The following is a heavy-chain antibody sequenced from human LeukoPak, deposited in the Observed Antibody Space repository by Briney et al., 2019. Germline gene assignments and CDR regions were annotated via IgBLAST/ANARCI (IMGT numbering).Heavy chain of an antibody. J-gene: IGHJ4*02. Sequence: PGGSLRLSCAASGFTFSSYGMHWVRQAPGKGLEWVAVISYDGSNKYYADSVKGRFTISRDNSKNTLYLQMNSLRAEDTAVYYCARPAYRGIAVAGFDYWGQGTLVTVSS. CDR2: ISYDGSNK. CDR1: GFTFSSYG. V-gene: IGHV3-30*03. D-gene: IGHD6-19*01. CDR3: ARPAYRGIAVAGFDY.